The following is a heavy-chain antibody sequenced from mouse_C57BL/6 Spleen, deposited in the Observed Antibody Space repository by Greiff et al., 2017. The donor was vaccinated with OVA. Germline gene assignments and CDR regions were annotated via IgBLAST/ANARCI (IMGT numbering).Heavy chain of an antibody. V-gene: IGHV1-55*01. CDR2: IYPGSGST. Sequence: QVQLQQPGAELVKPGASVKMSCKASGYTFTSYWITWVKQRPGQGLEWIGDIYPGSGSTNYNEKFKSKATLTVDTSSSTAYMQLSSLTSEDSAVYYCARSRTTVVAPFAYWGQGTLVTVSA. CDR1: GYTFTSYW. J-gene: IGHJ3*01. CDR3: ARSRTTVVAPFAY. D-gene: IGHD1-1*01.